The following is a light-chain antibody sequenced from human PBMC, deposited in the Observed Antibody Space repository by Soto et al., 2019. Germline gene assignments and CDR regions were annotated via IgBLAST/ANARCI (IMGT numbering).Light chain of an antibody. V-gene: IGKV1-5*03. CDR3: QHYYGYSWT. CDR2: KAS. CDR1: QSIGSW. Sequence: DIQMTQSPSSLSASVGDIVTITCRASQSIGSWLAWYQQKPGKAPKVLIYKASNLESGVPSRFSGSGSGTEFTLTISSLQSDDFATYYCQHYYGYSWTFGQGTKVDIK. J-gene: IGKJ1*01.